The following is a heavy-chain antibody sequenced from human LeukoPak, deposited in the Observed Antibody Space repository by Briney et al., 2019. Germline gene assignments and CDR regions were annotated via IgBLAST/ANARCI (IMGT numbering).Heavy chain of an antibody. CDR2: ISAYNGNT. Sequence: ASVKVSCKASGYTFTSYGISWVRQAPGQGLEWMGWISAYNGNTNYAQKLQGRVTMTTDTSTSTAYMELRSLRSDDTAVYYCARVIAVAGIGWYFDYWGQGTLVTVSS. CDR3: ARVIAVAGIGWYFDY. D-gene: IGHD6-19*01. V-gene: IGHV1-18*01. CDR1: GYTFTSYG. J-gene: IGHJ4*02.